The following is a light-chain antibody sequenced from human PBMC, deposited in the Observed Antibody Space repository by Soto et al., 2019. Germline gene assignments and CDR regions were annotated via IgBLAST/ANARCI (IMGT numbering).Light chain of an antibody. Sequence: QMTQSPSSLSASVGDRVTITCRASQTITKYLSWYQQKLGKAPKLLIYAASSLQSGLPTRFTGSGSETHFTLTITSLQPEDFATYFCQQSYTTPHTFGQGTKLEIK. CDR2: AAS. V-gene: IGKV1-39*01. J-gene: IGKJ2*01. CDR3: QQSYTTPHT. CDR1: QTITKY.